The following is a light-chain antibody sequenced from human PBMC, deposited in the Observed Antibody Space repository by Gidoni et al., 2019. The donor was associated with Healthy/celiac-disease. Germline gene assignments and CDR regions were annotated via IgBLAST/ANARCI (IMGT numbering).Light chain of an antibody. CDR2: GAS. Sequence: IVMTHYPATLSVSPGERATLSCRASQSVSSNLAWYQQKPGQSPRLLIYGASTRATGIPARFSGSGSGTEFTLTISSLQSEDFAVYYCQQYNNWPLYTFGQGTKLEIK. CDR3: QQYNNWPLYT. J-gene: IGKJ2*01. CDR1: QSVSSN. V-gene: IGKV3-15*01.